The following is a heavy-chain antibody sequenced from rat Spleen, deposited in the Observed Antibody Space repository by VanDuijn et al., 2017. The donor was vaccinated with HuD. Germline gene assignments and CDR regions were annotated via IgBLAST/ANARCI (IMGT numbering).Heavy chain of an antibody. CDR3: ARRNNWYFDF. J-gene: IGHJ1*01. CDR2: ISYDGSRS. V-gene: IGHV5-29*01. CDR1: GFTFINYG. Sequence: EVQLVESGGGLVQPGRSLKLSCAASGFTFINYGMAWVRQAPTRGLEWVAAISYDGSRSYYPDSVKGRFTISRDIAKSTLYLQMDSLRSEDTATYYCARRNNWYFDFWGPGTMVTVSS.